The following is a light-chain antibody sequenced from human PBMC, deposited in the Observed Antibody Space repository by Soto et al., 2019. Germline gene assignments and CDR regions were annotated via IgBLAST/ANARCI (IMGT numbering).Light chain of an antibody. CDR3: QQYNNGPPLT. CDR1: QSVSSNS. J-gene: IGKJ4*01. V-gene: IGKV3-15*01. CDR2: GAS. Sequence: EIMLTQSPGTLSLSPGERATLSCRAIQSVSSNSLAWYQQKRGQAPRLLIHGASSRATGIPARFSDSGSGTEFTLTISSLQSEDFAVYYCQQYNNGPPLTFGGGTKVDIK.